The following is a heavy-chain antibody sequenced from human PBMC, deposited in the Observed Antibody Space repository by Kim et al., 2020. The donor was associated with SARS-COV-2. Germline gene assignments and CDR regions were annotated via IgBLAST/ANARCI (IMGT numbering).Heavy chain of an antibody. CDR1: GGSISSSSYY. D-gene: IGHD3-10*01. CDR3: ARLWGRSSGSFPDY. CDR2: IYYSGST. V-gene: IGHV4-39*01. J-gene: IGHJ4*02. Sequence: SETLSLTCTVSGGSISSSSYYWGWIRQPPGKGLEWIGSIYYSGSTYYNPSLKSRVTISVDTSKNQFSLKLSSVTAADTAVYYCARLWGRSSGSFPDYWGQGTLVTVSS.